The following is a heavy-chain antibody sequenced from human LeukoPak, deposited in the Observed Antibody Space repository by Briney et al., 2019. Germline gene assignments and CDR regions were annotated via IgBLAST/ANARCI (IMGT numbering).Heavy chain of an antibody. CDR1: GFTSSNYW. Sequence: GGSLRLSCAASGFTSSNYWMTWVRQAPGKGLEWVANIKQDGSEKYYVDSVKGRFTVSRDNAKNSLYLQMDSLRAEDTAVYYCARANYLDYWGRGTLVPVSS. CDR2: IKQDGSEK. V-gene: IGHV3-7*01. J-gene: IGHJ4*02. CDR3: ARANYLDY.